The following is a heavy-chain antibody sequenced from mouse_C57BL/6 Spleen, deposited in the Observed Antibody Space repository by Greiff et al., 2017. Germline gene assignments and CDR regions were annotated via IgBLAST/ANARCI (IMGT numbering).Heavy chain of an antibody. V-gene: IGHV1-54*01. CDR3: ARSGYYDGSSDY. Sequence: QVQLQQSGAELVRPGTSVKVSCKASGYAFTNYLIEWVKQRPGQGLEWIGVINPGSGGTNYNEKFKGKATLTADKSSSTAYMQLSSLTSEDSAVYFCARSGYYDGSSDYWGQGTTLTVSS. CDR2: INPGSGGT. J-gene: IGHJ2*01. CDR1: GYAFTNYL. D-gene: IGHD1-1*01.